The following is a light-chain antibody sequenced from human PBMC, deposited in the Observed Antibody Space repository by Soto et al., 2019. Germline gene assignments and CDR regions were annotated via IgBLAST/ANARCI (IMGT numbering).Light chain of an antibody. CDR2: DVT. V-gene: IGLV2-14*03. Sequence: QSVLTQPASVSGSPGQSITISCTGTSSDVGGYNYVSWYQQHPGKVLKLIIYDVTVRPSGVSNRFSGSKSGNTASLTISGLQAEDEADYYCNSYTSSSIVVFGGGTKVTVL. J-gene: IGLJ2*01. CDR1: SSDVGGYNY. CDR3: NSYTSSSIVV.